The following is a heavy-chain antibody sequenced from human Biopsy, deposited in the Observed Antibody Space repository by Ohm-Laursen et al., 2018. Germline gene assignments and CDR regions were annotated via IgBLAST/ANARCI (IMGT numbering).Heavy chain of an antibody. CDR3: AKVHDSGYYYYSMDV. D-gene: IGHD3-16*01. Sequence: SLRLSCAASGFSFSDYGMHWVRQAPGRGLAWVAVIWYDGTNKYYAETVEGRFTISRDNSKNMVYLQMGSLTVEDTAVYYCAKVHDSGYYYYSMDVWGQGTTVTVSS. CDR1: GFSFSDYG. V-gene: IGHV3-33*06. CDR2: IWYDGTNK. J-gene: IGHJ6*02.